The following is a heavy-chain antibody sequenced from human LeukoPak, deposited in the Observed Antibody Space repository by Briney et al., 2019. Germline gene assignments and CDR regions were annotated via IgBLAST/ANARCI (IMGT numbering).Heavy chain of an antibody. CDR2: ISYDGGYQ. CDR3: AKGYSYGTVYVFDD. D-gene: IGHD5-18*01. CDR1: RSTFSHYG. V-gene: IGHV3-30*18. Sequence: HPGRPLILSCAASRSTFSHYGMNCTRQAPGRGLEWVALISYDGGYQYYTNPVKGRFTISRDHSKNTLYLKMNSMRAEDTAVYYCAKGYSYGTVYVFDDWGQGTMVTVSS. J-gene: IGHJ3*01.